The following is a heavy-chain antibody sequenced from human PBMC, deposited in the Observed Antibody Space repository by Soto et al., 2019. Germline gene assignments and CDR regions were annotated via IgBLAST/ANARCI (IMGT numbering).Heavy chain of an antibody. CDR3: TPDLGDYMSRGMTT. V-gene: IGHV1-24*01. CDR2: FDREDGET. J-gene: IGHJ5*02. Sequence: QVHLVQSGAAVKKPGASVKVSCKVSGYTLTALALQWVRQAPGKGLEWLGGFDREDGETIFAERFRDRVTMSEDTATDTAYMELRSLRSEDTALYYCTPDLGDYMSRGMTTWGQGTLVNVSS. CDR1: GYTLTALA. D-gene: IGHD3-10*01.